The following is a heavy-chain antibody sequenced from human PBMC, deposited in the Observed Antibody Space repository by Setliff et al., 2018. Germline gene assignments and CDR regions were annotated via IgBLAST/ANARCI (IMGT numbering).Heavy chain of an antibody. CDR1: GDSVNSLTW. J-gene: IGHJ4*02. V-gene: IGHV4-28*03. CDR3: TRGGERYHTAN. CDR2: IYHDGNP. Sequence: SETLSLTCAVSGDSVNSLTWWSWVRQTPGKGLEWIGFIYHDGNPKFNPSVNYNPSLKSRVTMSIDKSKNQFSLNLRSVTAADTAVYYCTRGGERYHTANWGQGTLVTVSS. D-gene: IGHD2-2*01.